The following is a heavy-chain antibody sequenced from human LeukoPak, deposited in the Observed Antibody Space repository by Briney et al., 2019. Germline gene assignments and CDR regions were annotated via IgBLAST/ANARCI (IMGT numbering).Heavy chain of an antibody. CDR2: ISGGGVNT. V-gene: IGHV3-23*01. D-gene: IGHD3-22*01. CDR1: GFTFNSYA. J-gene: IGHJ5*02. CDR3: AKTLGYSGYFSP. Sequence: GGSLRLSCAASGFTFNSYAMTWGRQAPGKGLEWVSAISGGGVNTYYADSVKGRFTISRDNSKNMLYLQMNSLRAEDTAVYYCAKTLGYSGYFSPWGQGTLVTVSS.